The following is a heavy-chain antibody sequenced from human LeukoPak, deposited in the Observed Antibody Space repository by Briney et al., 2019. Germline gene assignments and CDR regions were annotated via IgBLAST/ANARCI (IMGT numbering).Heavy chain of an antibody. CDR1: GGSISSYY. Sequence: SETLSLTXTVSGGSISSYYWSWIRQPPGKGLEWIGYIYYSGSTNYNPSLKSRVTISVDPSTNQFSLKLSSVTAADRAVYYCARYIWGSYPTFEDYWGQGTLVTVSS. CDR2: IYYSGST. CDR3: ARYIWGSYPTFEDY. D-gene: IGHD3-16*02. V-gene: IGHV4-59*01. J-gene: IGHJ4*02.